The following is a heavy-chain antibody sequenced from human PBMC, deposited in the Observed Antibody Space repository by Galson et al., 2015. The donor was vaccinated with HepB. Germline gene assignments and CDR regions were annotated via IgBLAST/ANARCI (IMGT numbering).Heavy chain of an antibody. CDR2: ISSSSSYI. Sequence: LRLSCAASGFTFSSYSMNWVRQAPGKGLEWVSSISSSSSYIYYADSVKGRFTISRDNAKNSLYLQMNSLRAEDTAVYYCARGAYGDYVFDYWGQGTLVTVSS. D-gene: IGHD4-17*01. J-gene: IGHJ4*02. CDR3: ARGAYGDYVFDY. CDR1: GFTFSSYS. V-gene: IGHV3-21*01.